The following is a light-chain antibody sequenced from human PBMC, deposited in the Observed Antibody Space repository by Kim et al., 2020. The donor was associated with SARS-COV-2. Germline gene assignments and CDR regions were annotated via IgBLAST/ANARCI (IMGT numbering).Light chain of an antibody. CDR2: DAA. J-gene: IGKJ4*01. CDR3: QQRGNWPPALT. Sequence: PGESATPPCRTSHNIGINLAWYQQTPGQPPRLLIYDAAMRAAGIPDRFSGSGSGTDFTLTIGNLAPEDFAIYYCQQRGNWPPALTFGGGTKVDIK. V-gene: IGKV3-11*01. CDR1: HNIGIN.